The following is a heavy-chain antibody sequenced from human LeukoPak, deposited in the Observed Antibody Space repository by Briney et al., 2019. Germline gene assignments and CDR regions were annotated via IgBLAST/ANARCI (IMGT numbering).Heavy chain of an antibody. D-gene: IGHD3-22*01. CDR2: ISYDGSNK. CDR3: AKDMYYDSSGYYPNYYYYGMDV. V-gene: IGHV3-30*18. CDR1: GFTFSSYG. J-gene: IGHJ6*02. Sequence: PGGSLRLSCAASGFTFSSYGMHWVRQAPGKGLEWVAVISYDGSNKYYADSVKGRFTISRDNSKNTLYLQMNSLRAEDTAVYYCAKDMYYDSSGYYPNYYYYGMDVWGQGTTVTVSS.